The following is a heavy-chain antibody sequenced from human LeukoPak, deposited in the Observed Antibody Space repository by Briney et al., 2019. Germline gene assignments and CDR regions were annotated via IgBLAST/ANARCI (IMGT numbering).Heavy chain of an antibody. CDR2: FYFSGST. CDR3: ARLSLRQPSTVIKKASYYFDY. Sequence: PSETLSLTCIVSGGSISSSSYYWGWIRQPPGKGLKWIGNFYFSGSTSYNPSLKSRVTISVDMSKNQFSLKLRSVTAADTAVYYCARLSLRQPSTVIKKASYYFDYWGQGTLVTVSS. D-gene: IGHD4-23*01. J-gene: IGHJ4*02. CDR1: GGSISSSSYY. V-gene: IGHV4-39*01.